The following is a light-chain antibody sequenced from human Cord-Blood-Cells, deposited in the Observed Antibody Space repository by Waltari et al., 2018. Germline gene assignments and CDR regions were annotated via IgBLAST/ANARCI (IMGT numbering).Light chain of an antibody. CDR3: SSYTSSSTPWV. Sequence: QSALTQPASVSGSPGQSITISCTGTSSDVGGYNYVSWYQQHPGKAPKLMIYDVSNLPSGVCNRSSGSKSVNTASLTISGLQAEDEADYYCSSYTSSSTPWVFGGGTKLTVL. J-gene: IGLJ3*02. CDR2: DVS. CDR1: SSDVGGYNY. V-gene: IGLV2-14*01.